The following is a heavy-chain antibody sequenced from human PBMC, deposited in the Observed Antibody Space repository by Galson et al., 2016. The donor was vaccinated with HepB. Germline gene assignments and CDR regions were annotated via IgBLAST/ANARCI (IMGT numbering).Heavy chain of an antibody. V-gene: IGHV3-9*01. Sequence: SLRLSCAASGFTLDDYAMHWVRQAPGKGLEWISGINLNSVIIGYEDYVKGRFTISRDNAKNSLYLQMNALRAEDTALYYCVKDTDGVVVAATGGLGPWGQGTLVTVSS. CDR3: VKDTDGVVVAATGGLGP. CDR1: GFTLDDYA. CDR2: INLNSVII. J-gene: IGHJ5*02. D-gene: IGHD2-15*01.